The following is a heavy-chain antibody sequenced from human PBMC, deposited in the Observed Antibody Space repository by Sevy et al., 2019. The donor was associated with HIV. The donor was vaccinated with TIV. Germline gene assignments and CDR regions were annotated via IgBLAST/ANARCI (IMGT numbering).Heavy chain of an antibody. Sequence: SETLSLTCTVSGGSISSYYWSWIRQPPGKGLEWIGYIYYSGSTNYNPSLKSRVTISVDTSKNQFSLKLSSVTAADTAVYYCARLVAARSGDAFDIWGQGTMVTVPS. J-gene: IGHJ3*02. CDR1: GGSISSYY. D-gene: IGHD6-6*01. CDR3: ARLVAARSGDAFDI. V-gene: IGHV4-59*12. CDR2: IYYSGST.